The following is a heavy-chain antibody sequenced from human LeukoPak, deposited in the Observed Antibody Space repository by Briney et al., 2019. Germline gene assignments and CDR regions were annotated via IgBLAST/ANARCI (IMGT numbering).Heavy chain of an antibody. CDR1: GGSISSYY. CDR3: ARWSGSYYGHARLRAFDI. Sequence: SETLSLTCTVSGGSISSYYWSWIRQPPGKGLEWIGYIYYSGSTNYNPSLKSRVTISVDTSKNQFSLKLSSVTAADTAVYYCARWSGSYYGHARLRAFDIWGQGTMVTVSS. J-gene: IGHJ3*02. V-gene: IGHV4-59*01. D-gene: IGHD1-26*01. CDR2: IYYSGST.